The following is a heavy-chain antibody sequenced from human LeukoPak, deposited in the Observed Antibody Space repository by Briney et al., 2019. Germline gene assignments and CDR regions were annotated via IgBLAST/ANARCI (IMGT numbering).Heavy chain of an antibody. V-gene: IGHV3-15*01. CDR2: IKRKTDNGAT. D-gene: IGHD4-11*01. Sequence: GGSLRLSCAASGFTFKDAWMTWVRQAPGKGLEWVGRIKRKTDNGATAYAAPVKGRFTISRDDSKNTVYLQMSSLKTEDTAGYYCARLGPEDYWGQGTLVTVSS. CDR3: ARLGPEDY. J-gene: IGHJ4*02. CDR1: GFTFKDAW.